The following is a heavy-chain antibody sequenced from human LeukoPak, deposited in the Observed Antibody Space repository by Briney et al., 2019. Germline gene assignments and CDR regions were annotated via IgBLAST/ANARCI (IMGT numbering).Heavy chain of an antibody. J-gene: IGHJ4*02. V-gene: IGHV1-46*01. CDR1: GYTFTSYY. CDR3: ARGTLKIYYYDSSGYCDY. CDR2: VNPSAGGT. D-gene: IGHD3-22*01. Sequence: ASVKVSCKASGYTFTSYYLHWVRQAPGQGLEWMGIVNPSAGGTTYAQKLQGRVTMTRDTSTSTVYMELSSLRSEDTAVYYCARGTLKIYYYDSSGYCDYWGQGTLVTVSS.